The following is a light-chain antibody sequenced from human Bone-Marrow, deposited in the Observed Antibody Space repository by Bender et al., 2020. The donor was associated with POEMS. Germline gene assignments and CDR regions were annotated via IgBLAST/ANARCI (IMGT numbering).Light chain of an antibody. CDR2: SNN. Sequence: QSVLTQPPSASGTPGQSVTISCSGTSSNFGNNAANWYQHVPGTAPKLLIYSNNQRPSGVPDRFSASTSGTSASLAISGLHSDDEAHYYCSSWDDSLNGWVFGGGTKLTVL. CDR3: SSWDDSLNGWV. V-gene: IGLV1-44*01. CDR1: SSNFGNNA. J-gene: IGLJ3*02.